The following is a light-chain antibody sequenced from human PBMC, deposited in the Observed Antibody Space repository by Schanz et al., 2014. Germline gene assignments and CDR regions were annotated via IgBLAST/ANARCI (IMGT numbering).Light chain of an antibody. Sequence: IQLTQSPSSLSASVRDRVTITCRASQDISSYLGWYQQKPGKAPKLLIYATSTLQTGVPSRFSGSGSGTDFTLTISSLQPEDFATYYCQQSYSTPWTFGQGTKVEIK. J-gene: IGKJ1*01. CDR1: QDISSY. V-gene: IGKV1-39*01. CDR3: QQSYSTPWT. CDR2: ATS.